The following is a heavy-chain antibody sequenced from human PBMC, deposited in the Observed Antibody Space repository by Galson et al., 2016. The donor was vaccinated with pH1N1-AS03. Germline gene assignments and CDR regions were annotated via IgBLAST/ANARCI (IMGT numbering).Heavy chain of an antibody. CDR3: ARRHYFDY. V-gene: IGHV1-46*01. J-gene: IGHJ4*02. CDR1: GYTLTRYY. Sequence: SVKVSCTASGYTLTRYYMHWVRQAPGQGLEWMGIIDPSGSPKTYAPNFQGRITITTDTSTSTVYMELISLRSEDTAVYYCARRHYFDYWGQGTLVPVSS. CDR2: IDPSGSPK.